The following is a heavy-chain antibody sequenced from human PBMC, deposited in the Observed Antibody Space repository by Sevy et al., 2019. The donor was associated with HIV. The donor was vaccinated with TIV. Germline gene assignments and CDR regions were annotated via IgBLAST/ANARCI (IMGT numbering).Heavy chain of an antibody. D-gene: IGHD2-15*01. J-gene: IGHJ6*02. CDR1: GFTFSDYY. CDR3: ARGVGYCSGGSCYRAGGGYYGMDV. V-gene: IGHV3-11*01. CDR2: ISSSGSTI. Sequence: GGSLRLSCAASGFTFSDYYMSWIRQAPGKGLEWVSYISSSGSTIYYADSVKGRFTISRDNAKNSLYLQMTSLRAEDTAVCYCARGVGYCSGGSCYRAGGGYYGMDVWGQGTTVTVSS.